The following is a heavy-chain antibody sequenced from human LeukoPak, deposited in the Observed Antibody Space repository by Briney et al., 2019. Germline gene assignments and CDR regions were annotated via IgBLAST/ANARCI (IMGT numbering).Heavy chain of an antibody. Sequence: PSETLSLTCTVSGLFISNHYSSWIRQPPGKGLEWIGYIYYTGNTNYNPSLKSRVTISEDTSKNQVSLELSSVTAADTAVYYCVRNSRVVAIDYWGQGNLVTVSS. CDR1: GLFISNHY. CDR3: VRNSRVVAIDY. CDR2: IYYTGNT. J-gene: IGHJ4*02. D-gene: IGHD5-12*01. V-gene: IGHV4-59*08.